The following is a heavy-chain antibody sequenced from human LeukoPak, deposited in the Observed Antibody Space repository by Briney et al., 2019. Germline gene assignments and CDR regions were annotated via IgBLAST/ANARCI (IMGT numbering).Heavy chain of an antibody. J-gene: IGHJ6*03. CDR3: ARVSHPDCSDTSCDAHGYYYYMDV. V-gene: IGHV3-7*01. CDR1: GFTFSTYW. Sequence: GGSLRLSCAASGFTFSTYWMSWVRQAPGKGLEWVANMKQDGSEKYYVDSVKGRFTISRDNATNSLYLQMNSLRAEDTAVYYCARVSHPDCSDTSCDAHGYYYYMDVWGNGTTVTVSS. D-gene: IGHD2-2*01. CDR2: MKQDGSEK.